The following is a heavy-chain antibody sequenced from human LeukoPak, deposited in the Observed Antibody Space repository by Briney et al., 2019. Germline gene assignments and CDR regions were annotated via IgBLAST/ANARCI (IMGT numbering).Heavy chain of an antibody. CDR3: ARVRQYSYGYSDY. CDR1: GGSFSGYY. CDR2: INHSGST. J-gene: IGHJ4*02. Sequence: PSETLSLTCAVYGGSFSGYYWSWIRQPPGRGLEWIGEINHSGSTNYNPSLKSRVTISVDTSKNQFSLKLSSVTAADTAVFYCARVRQYSYGYSDYWGQGTLVTVSS. D-gene: IGHD5-18*01. V-gene: IGHV4-34*01.